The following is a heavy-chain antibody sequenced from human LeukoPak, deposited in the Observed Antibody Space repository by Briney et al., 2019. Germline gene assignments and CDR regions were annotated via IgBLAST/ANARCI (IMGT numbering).Heavy chain of an antibody. V-gene: IGHV3-21*01. D-gene: IGHD2-2*01. CDR3: ARDSLDCSSTSCYLPYYYYSMEV. Sequence: GGSLRLSCAASGFTFSSYSMDWVRQAPGKGLEWVSSISSSSSYIYYADSVKGRFTISRDNAKNSLYLQMNSLRAEDTAVYYCARDSLDCSSTSCYLPYYYYSMEVWGKGTTVTVSS. J-gene: IGHJ6*03. CDR2: ISSSSSYI. CDR1: GFTFSSYS.